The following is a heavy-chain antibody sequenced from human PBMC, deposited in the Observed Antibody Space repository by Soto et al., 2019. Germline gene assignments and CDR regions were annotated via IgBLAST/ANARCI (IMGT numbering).Heavy chain of an antibody. Sequence: DVQLLESGGGLVQPGRSLGLSCAASGFTFDDYAMHWIRQAPGKGLEWVSGISWNSGSIGYADSVKGRFTISRDNAKNSLYLQMNSLRAEDTALYYCAKGGSFQGYYYYYMDVWGKGTTVTVSS. V-gene: IGHV3-9*01. CDR3: AKGGSFQGYYYYYMDV. J-gene: IGHJ6*03. CDR2: ISWNSGSI. D-gene: IGHD3-16*01. CDR1: GFTFDDYA.